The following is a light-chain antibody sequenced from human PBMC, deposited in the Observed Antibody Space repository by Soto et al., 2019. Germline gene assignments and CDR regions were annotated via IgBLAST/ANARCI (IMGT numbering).Light chain of an antibody. J-gene: IGKJ2*01. V-gene: IGKV4-1*01. Sequence: DIVMTQAPDSLAVSLGERATINCKSSQNVLYSSNSEHYLAWYQQKPGHPPKLLIYWASTRESGVPDRFSGSGSGTDFTLTISSLQAEDVAVCYCQQDYTTPYTFGQGTKLEIK. CDR3: QQDYTTPYT. CDR2: WAS. CDR1: QNVLYSSNSEHY.